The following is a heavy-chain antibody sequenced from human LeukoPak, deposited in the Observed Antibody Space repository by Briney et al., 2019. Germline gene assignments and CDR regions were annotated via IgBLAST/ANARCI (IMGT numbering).Heavy chain of an antibody. Sequence: QSGGSLRLSCAASGFTFSTYRMNWVRQSPGKGLEWLSYINTDSSTIYYTDSLKGRFTISRDNAKKSLYLKMNSLREEDTAVYYCARATSTSGPTFDYWGQGTLVTVSS. J-gene: IGHJ4*02. CDR1: GFTFSTYR. D-gene: IGHD6-19*01. CDR2: INTDSSTI. CDR3: ARATSTSGPTFDY. V-gene: IGHV3-48*02.